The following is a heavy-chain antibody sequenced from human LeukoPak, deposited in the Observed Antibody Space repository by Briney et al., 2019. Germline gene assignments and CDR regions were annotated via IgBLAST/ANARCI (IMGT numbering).Heavy chain of an antibody. V-gene: IGHV3-9*01. CDR2: ISWNSGSI. D-gene: IGHD4-17*01. Sequence: TGGSLRLSCAASGFTFDDYAMHWVRQAPGKGLEWVSGISWNSGSIGYADSVKGRFTISRDNSKNTLYLQMNSLRAEDTAVYYCARDIDNGDYVVYWGQGTLVTVSS. J-gene: IGHJ4*02. CDR3: ARDIDNGDYVVY. CDR1: GFTFDDYA.